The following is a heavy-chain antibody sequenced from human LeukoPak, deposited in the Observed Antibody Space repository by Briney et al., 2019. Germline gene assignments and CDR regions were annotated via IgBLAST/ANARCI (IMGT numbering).Heavy chain of an antibody. CDR1: GGSISSYY. CDR2: IYYSGST. Sequence: SETLSLTCTVSGGSISSYYWSWIRQPPGKGLEWIGYIYYSGSTNYNPSLKSRVTISVDTSKNQFSLKLSSVTAADTAVYYCARMTIVVVPAAIDSGFDYWGQGTLVTVSS. J-gene: IGHJ4*02. CDR3: ARMTIVVVPAAIDSGFDY. D-gene: IGHD2-2*02. V-gene: IGHV4-59*12.